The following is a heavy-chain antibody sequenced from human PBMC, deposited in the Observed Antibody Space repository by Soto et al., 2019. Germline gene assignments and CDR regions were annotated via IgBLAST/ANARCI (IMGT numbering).Heavy chain of an antibody. CDR3: ARRYGYSFDY. V-gene: IGHV1-3*01. J-gene: IGHJ4*02. CDR1: GYTFTRYA. CDR2: INAGNGNT. Sequence: GASVKVSCKASGYTFTRYAMHWVRQAPGQRLEWMGWINAGNGNTKYSQKFQGRITITRDTSASTVYMELSSLRSEDTAVYYCARRYGYSFDYWGQGTLVTVSS. D-gene: IGHD4-4*01.